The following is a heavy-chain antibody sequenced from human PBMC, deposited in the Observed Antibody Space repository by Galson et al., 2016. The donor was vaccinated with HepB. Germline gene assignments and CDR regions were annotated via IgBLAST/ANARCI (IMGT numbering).Heavy chain of an antibody. CDR3: ARVQYYYDTTRRVYYYYGMDV. V-gene: IGHV1-46*01. Sequence: SVKVSCKASGYTFTSYYMPWVRQAPGQGLEWMGIINPSGGSTSYAQKFQGRVTMTRDTSTSTVYMELSSLRSEDTAVYYCARVQYYYDTTRRVYYYYGMDVWGQGTTVTVSS. CDR2: INPSGGST. D-gene: IGHD3-22*01. CDR1: GYTFTSYY. J-gene: IGHJ6*02.